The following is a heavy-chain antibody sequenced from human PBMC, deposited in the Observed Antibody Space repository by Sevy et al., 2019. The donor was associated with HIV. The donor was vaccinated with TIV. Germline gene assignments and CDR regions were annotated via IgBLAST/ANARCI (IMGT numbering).Heavy chain of an antibody. V-gene: IGHV3-30*18. D-gene: IGHD1-26*01. CDR2: ISYDGSNK. CDR1: GFTFSSYG. CDR3: AKGTGPSYGSYYYFDY. Sequence: GGSLRLSCAASGFTFSSYGMHWVRQAPGKGLEWVAVISYDGSNKYYADSVKGRFTISRDNSKNTLYLQMNSLRAEDTAVYYCAKGTGPSYGSYYYFDYWGQGTLVTVSS. J-gene: IGHJ4*02.